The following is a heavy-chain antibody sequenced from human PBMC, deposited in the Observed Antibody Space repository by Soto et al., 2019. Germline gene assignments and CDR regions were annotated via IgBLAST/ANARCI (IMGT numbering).Heavy chain of an antibody. CDR1: GFTFSSYA. J-gene: IGHJ5*02. CDR2: ISYDGSNK. D-gene: IGHD2-21*02. Sequence: GESLKISCAASGFTFSSYAMHWVRQAPGKGLEWVAVISYDGSNKYYADSVKGRFTISRDNSKNTLYLQMNSLRAEDTAVYYCARLLCGGDCDNWFDPWGQGTLVTVSS. CDR3: ARLLCGGDCDNWFDP. V-gene: IGHV3-30*04.